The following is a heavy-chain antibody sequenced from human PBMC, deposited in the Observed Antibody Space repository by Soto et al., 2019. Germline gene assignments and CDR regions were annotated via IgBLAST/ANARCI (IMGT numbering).Heavy chain of an antibody. V-gene: IGHV3-11*05. Sequence: GGSLRLSCAASGFTFSDYYMSWIRQAPGKGLEWVSYISSSSSYTNYADSVKGRFTISRDNAKNSLYLQMNSLRAEDTAVYYCARDGEYSSSWYPRDYGMDGWGQGTTVTVAS. CDR2: ISSSSSYT. CDR3: ARDGEYSSSWYPRDYGMDG. CDR1: GFTFSDYY. J-gene: IGHJ6*02. D-gene: IGHD6-13*01.